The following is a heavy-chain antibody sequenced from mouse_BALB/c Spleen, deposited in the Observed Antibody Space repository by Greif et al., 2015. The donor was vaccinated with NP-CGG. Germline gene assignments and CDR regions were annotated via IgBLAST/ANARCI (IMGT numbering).Heavy chain of an antibody. J-gene: IGHJ3*01. CDR1: GYSITSGYY. V-gene: IGHV3-6*02. Sequence: ESGPGLVKPSQSLSLTCSVTGYSITSGYYWNWIRQFPGNKLEWMGYISYDGSNNYNPSLKNRISITRDTSKNQFFLRLNSVTTEDTATYYCASERNYYGSSTYWGQGTLVTVSA. CDR3: ASERNYYGSSTY. D-gene: IGHD1-1*01. CDR2: ISYDGSN.